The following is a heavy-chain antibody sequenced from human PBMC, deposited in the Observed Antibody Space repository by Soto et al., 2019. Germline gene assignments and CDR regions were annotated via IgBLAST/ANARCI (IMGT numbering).Heavy chain of an antibody. CDR1: GFTFSNYA. CDR2: IRETGNT. V-gene: IGHV3-23*01. Sequence: PGGSLRLSCAASGFTFSNYAMSWIRQAPGKGLEWVSTIRETGNTYYADSVRGRFATSRDNSENTLYLQMSSLRAEDTAVYYCAKQQMGVIRALDYCGQGTLVTVSS. J-gene: IGHJ4*02. D-gene: IGHD1-26*01. CDR3: AKQQMGVIRALDY.